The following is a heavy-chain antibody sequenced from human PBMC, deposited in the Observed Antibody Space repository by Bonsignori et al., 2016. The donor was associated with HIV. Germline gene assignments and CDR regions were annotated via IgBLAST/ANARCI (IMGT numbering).Heavy chain of an antibody. CDR3: ARAFRHDNGWSEGYFDS. Sequence: VRQMPGKGLEWLSLTYSGGTTYYADSVKGRFSISRDTSKNTLFLQMNSLSAEDTAVYYCARAFRHDNGWSEGYFDSWGQGTLVTVSS. J-gene: IGHJ4*02. D-gene: IGHD6-19*01. CDR2: TYSGGTT. V-gene: IGHV3-53*01.